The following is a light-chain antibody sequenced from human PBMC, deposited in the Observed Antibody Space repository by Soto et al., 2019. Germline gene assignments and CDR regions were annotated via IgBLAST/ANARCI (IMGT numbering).Light chain of an antibody. Sequence: QSVLTQPPSVSGAPGQRVTISCTGSSSNIGAGYEVHWYQQLPGTAPQHLIYDDRYRTAGVPDRFSGSKSGTAVSLAIPGLEAEDEADDHCQSDDSSLSGMVFGGGTKLTVL. J-gene: IGLJ3*02. CDR3: QSDDSSLSGMV. V-gene: IGLV1-40*01. CDR1: SSNIGAGYE. CDR2: DDR.